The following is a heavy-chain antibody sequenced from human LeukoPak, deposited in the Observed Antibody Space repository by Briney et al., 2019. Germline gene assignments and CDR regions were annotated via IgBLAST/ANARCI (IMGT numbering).Heavy chain of an antibody. Sequence: ASVKVSCKASGYTFTSYGISWVRQAPGQGLEWMGWISAYNGNTNYAQKLQGRVTMTTDTSTSTAYMELRSLRSDDTAVYYCARCYDILEEDAFDIWGQGTMVTVSS. CDR1: GYTFTSYG. CDR3: ARCYDILEEDAFDI. V-gene: IGHV1-18*01. D-gene: IGHD3-9*01. J-gene: IGHJ3*02. CDR2: ISAYNGNT.